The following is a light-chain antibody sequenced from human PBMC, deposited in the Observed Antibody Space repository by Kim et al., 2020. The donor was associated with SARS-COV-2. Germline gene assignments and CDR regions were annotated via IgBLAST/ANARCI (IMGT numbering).Light chain of an antibody. J-gene: IGLJ3*02. CDR1: SSDVGGYNY. CDR2: DVS. V-gene: IGLV2-14*03. CDR3: ISYTSSSTLSWV. Sequence: SIPISCPGTSSDVGGYNYVSWYQQHPGKAPKLMIYDVSNRPSGVSNRFSGSKSGNTASLTISGLQAEDEADYYCISYTSSSTLSWVFGGGTQLTVL.